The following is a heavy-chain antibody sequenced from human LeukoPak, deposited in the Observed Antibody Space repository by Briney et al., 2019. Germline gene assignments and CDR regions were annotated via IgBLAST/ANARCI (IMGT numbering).Heavy chain of an antibody. Sequence: PETLSLTCTVSGGSISSSSYYWGWIRQPPGKGLEWIGSIYYSGSTYYNPSLKSRVTISVDTSKNQFSLKLSSVTAADTAVYYCARTPYYDYVWGSYRRRGAFDIWGQGTMVTVSS. J-gene: IGHJ3*02. CDR2: IYYSGST. V-gene: IGHV4-39*07. CDR3: ARTPYYDYVWGSYRRRGAFDI. CDR1: GGSISSSSYY. D-gene: IGHD3-16*02.